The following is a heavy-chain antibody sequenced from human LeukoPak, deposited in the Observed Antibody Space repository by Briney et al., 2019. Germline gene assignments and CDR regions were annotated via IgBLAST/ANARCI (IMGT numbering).Heavy chain of an antibody. D-gene: IGHD5-24*01. CDR3: ARGRRDGYKIRRYYFDY. CDR2: INHSGST. J-gene: IGHJ4*02. V-gene: IGHV4-34*01. CDR1: GGSFSGYY. Sequence: PSETLSLTCAVYGGSFSGYYWSWIRQPPGMGLEWIGEINHSGSTNYNPSLKSRVTISVDTSKNQFSLKLSSVTAADTAVYYCARGRRDGYKIRRYYFDYWGQGTLVTVSS.